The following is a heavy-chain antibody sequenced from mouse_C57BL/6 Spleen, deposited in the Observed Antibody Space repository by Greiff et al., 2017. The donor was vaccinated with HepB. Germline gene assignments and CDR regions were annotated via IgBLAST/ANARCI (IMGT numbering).Heavy chain of an antibody. Sequence: VQLQQPGAELVKPGASVKLSCKASGYTFTSYWMHWVKQRPGQGLEWIGMIHPNSGSTNYNEKFKSKATLTVDKSSSTAYMQLSSLTSEDSAVYYCGRSEGNGYDLYYFGCWGQGTTLTVSS. D-gene: IGHD2-2*01. CDR2: IHPNSGST. CDR1: GYTFTSYW. J-gene: IGHJ2*01. V-gene: IGHV1-64*01. CDR3: GRSEGNGYDLYYFGC.